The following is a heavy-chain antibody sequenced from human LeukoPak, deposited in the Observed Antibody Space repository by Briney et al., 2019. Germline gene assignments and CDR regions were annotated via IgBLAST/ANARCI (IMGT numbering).Heavy chain of an antibody. CDR1: GGTFGSHA. CDR2: IIPILGIA. V-gene: IGHV1-69*04. D-gene: IGHD6-19*01. Sequence: ASVKVSCKASGGTFGSHAISWVRQAPGQGLEWMGRIIPILGIANYAQKFQGRVTITADKSTSTAYMELSSLRSEDTAVYYCAREEWSSGREFDYWGQGTLVTVSS. J-gene: IGHJ4*02. CDR3: AREEWSSGREFDY.